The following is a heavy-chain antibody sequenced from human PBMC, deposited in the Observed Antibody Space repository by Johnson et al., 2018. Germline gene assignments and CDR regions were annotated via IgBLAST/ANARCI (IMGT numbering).Heavy chain of an antibody. CDR2: INLDGSEK. Sequence: EVQLLESGGGLVQPGGSLRLSCVGSGFTFSRYWMTWVRQAPGKGLEWVANINLDGSEKYYVDSVKGRFTISRNNVKNSHYLQMNSLRAEDTAVYYCARDGEYFQYWGQGTLVTVSP. CDR1: GFTFSRYW. CDR3: ARDGEYFQY. J-gene: IGHJ1*01. V-gene: IGHV3-7*01.